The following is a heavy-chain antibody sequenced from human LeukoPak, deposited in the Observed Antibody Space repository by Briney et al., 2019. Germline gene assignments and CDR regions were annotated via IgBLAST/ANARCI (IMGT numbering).Heavy chain of an antibody. CDR3: ARGARYCSSTSCYPFDI. CDR1: GFTFSSYW. D-gene: IGHD2-2*01. J-gene: IGHJ3*02. Sequence: GGSLRLSCAASGFTFSSYWMSWVRQAPGKGLEWVANIKQDGSEKYYVDFVKGRFTISRDNAKNSLYLQMNSLRAEDTAVYYCARGARYCSSTSCYPFDIWGQGTMVTVFS. V-gene: IGHV3-7*01. CDR2: IKQDGSEK.